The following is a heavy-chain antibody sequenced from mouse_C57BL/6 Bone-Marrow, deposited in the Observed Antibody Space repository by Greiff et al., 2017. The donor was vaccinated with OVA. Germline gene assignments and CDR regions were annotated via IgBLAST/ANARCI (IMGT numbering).Heavy chain of an antibody. CDR1: GYTFTDYN. Sequence: EVQLQQSGPELVKPGASVKIPCKASGYTFTDYNMDWVKQSHGKSLEWIGDINPNNGGTIYNQKFKGKATLTVDKSSSTAYMELRSLTSEDTAVYYCARTQDGFKGFAYWGQGTLVTVSA. D-gene: IGHD2-3*01. CDR3: ARTQDGFKGFAY. CDR2: INPNNGGT. J-gene: IGHJ3*01. V-gene: IGHV1-18*01.